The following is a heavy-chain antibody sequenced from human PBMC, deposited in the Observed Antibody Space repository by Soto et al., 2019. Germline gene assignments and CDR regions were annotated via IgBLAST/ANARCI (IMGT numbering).Heavy chain of an antibody. CDR3: ARRLALVGAYDY. J-gene: IGHJ4*02. CDR2: MNSDGSST. V-gene: IGHV3-74*01. D-gene: IGHD3-3*02. CDR1: GFTFSDYW. Sequence: PGGSLRLSCAASGFTFSDYWMHWVRQAPGKGLVWVSRMNSDGSSTNYADSVKGRFTISRDNAKNTLYLQMNSLRVEDTAVYYCARRLALVGAYDYWGQGTPVTVSS.